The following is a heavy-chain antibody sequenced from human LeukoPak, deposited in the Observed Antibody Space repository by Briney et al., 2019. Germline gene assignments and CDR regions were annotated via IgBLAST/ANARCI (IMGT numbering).Heavy chain of an antibody. J-gene: IGHJ4*02. V-gene: IGHV3-23*01. D-gene: IGHD3-9*01. CDR1: GFTFSRYA. CDR2: ISVRGGST. Sequence: PGGSLRLSCAASGFTFSRYAMTWVRQAPGKGLEWVSYISVRGGSTYYADSVQGRFTISRDNAMQTLYLHMNSLRADDTAVYYCAKERASGYSPFAFDFWGQGTPVTVSA. CDR3: AKERASGYSPFAFDF.